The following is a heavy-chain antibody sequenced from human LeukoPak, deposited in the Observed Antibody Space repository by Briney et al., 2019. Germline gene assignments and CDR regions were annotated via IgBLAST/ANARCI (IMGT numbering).Heavy chain of an antibody. CDR1: GFTFSSYS. Sequence: GGSLRLSCAASGFTFSSYSMNRVRQAPGKGLEWVSSISSSSSYIYYADSVKGRFTISRDNAKNSLYLQMNSLRAEDTAVYYCASLGFLPGSGRLHDIWGQGTMVTVSS. CDR3: ASLGFLPGSGRLHDI. CDR2: ISSSSSYI. D-gene: IGHD6-19*01. V-gene: IGHV3-21*01. J-gene: IGHJ3*02.